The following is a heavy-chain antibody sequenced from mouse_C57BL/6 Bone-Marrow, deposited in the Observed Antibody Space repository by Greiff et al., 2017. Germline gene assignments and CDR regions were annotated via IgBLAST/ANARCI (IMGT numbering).Heavy chain of an antibody. Sequence: QVQLKQSGAELVRPGASVTLSCKASGYTFTDYEMHWVKQTPVHGLEWIGAIDPETGGTAYNQKFKGKAILTADKSSSTAYMELRSLTSEDSAVYYCTREGIYYGSSHWYFDVWGTGTTVTVSS. CDR1: GYTFTDYE. J-gene: IGHJ1*03. D-gene: IGHD1-1*01. CDR2: IDPETGGT. V-gene: IGHV1-15*01. CDR3: TREGIYYGSSHWYFDV.